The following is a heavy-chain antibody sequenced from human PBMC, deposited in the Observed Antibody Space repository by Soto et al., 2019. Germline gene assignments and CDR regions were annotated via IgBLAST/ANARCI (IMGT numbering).Heavy chain of an antibody. Sequence: ASVKVSCKASGGTFSSLDINWVRQAPGQGLEWMGGTIPISETTNYAQIFQGRVSIVADKSTSTAYMELSRLRSEDTAVYYCARALLSHSYDSGGYDSYFHAMDVWGQGTPVTVSS. V-gene: IGHV1-69*06. CDR3: ARALLSHSYDSGGYDSYFHAMDV. J-gene: IGHJ6*02. CDR1: GGTFSSLD. D-gene: IGHD3-22*01. CDR2: TIPISETT.